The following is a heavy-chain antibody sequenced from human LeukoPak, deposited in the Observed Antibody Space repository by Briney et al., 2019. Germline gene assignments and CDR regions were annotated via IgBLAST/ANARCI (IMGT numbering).Heavy chain of an antibody. CDR2: VYYNGDT. CDR3: ARHKAGTDYADY. V-gene: IGHV4-39*01. J-gene: IGHJ4*02. D-gene: IGHD6-19*01. CDR1: GGSITSSSYY. Sequence: PSETLSLTCTVSGGSITSSSYYWGWIRQPPGKGLGWIGSVYYNGDTYYSPSFKSRGTTSVDTSKNQFSLKLRSVTAADTAVYYCARHKAGTDYADYWGQGTLVTVSS.